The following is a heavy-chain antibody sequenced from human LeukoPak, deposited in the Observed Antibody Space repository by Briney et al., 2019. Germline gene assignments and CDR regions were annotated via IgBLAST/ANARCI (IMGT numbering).Heavy chain of an antibody. CDR2: ISTSGST. J-gene: IGHJ6*03. Sequence: PSETLSLTCTVSGDYISGFYWSWIRQPAGKGLQWIGRISTSGSTNYNPSLKSRVTMSVDRSTNEFSLTVRSVTAADTALYYCARGLPSYGDYVDYYFYMDIGGKGTTVTVSS. CDR1: GDYISGFY. D-gene: IGHD4-17*01. CDR3: ARGLPSYGDYVDYYFYMDI. V-gene: IGHV4-4*07.